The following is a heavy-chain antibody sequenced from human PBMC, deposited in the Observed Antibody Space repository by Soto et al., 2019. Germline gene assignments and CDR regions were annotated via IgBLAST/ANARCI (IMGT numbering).Heavy chain of an antibody. V-gene: IGHV3-23*01. CDR1: GFTFSSYA. D-gene: IGHD3-10*01. CDR2: ISGSGGST. Sequence: GGSLRLSCAASGFTFSSYAMSWVRQAPGKGLEWVSAISGSGGSTYYADSVKGRFTISRDNSKNTLDLQMNSLRAEDTAVYYCAQLGDRNAPRDYYYYYYMDVWGKGTTVTISS. J-gene: IGHJ6*03. CDR3: AQLGDRNAPRDYYYYYYMDV.